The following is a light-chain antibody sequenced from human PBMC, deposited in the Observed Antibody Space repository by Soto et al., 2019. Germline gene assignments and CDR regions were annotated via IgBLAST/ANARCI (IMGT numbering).Light chain of an antibody. CDR2: GAS. J-gene: IGKJ1*01. Sequence: EIVMTQSPATLSVSPGERATLSCRASQGVSSNLAWYQQKPGQAPRLLIYGASTRATGIPARFSGSGSGTEFTLTISSLQSEDFAVYYCQQYNNWPSWTFGQGTK. CDR3: QQYNNWPSWT. CDR1: QGVSSN. V-gene: IGKV3-15*01.